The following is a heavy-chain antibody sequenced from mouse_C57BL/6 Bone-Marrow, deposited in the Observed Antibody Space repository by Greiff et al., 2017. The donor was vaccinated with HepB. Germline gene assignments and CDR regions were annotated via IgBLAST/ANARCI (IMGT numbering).Heavy chain of an antibody. V-gene: IGHV5-2*01. CDR1: EYEFPSHD. Sequence: EVKLMESGGGLVQPGESLKLSCESNEYEFPSHDMSWVRKTPEKRLELVAAINSDGGSTYYPDTMERRFIISRDNTKKTLYLQMSSLRSEDTALYYCASNPIYYAIDYWGQGTSVTVSS. J-gene: IGHJ4*01. CDR3: ASNPIYYAIDY. CDR2: INSDGGST.